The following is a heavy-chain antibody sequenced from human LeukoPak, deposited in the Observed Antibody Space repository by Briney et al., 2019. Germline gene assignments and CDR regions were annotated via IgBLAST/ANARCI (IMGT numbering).Heavy chain of an antibody. CDR1: GGSVSSGSYY. Sequence: PSETLSLTCTVSGGSVSSGSYYWSWIRQPPGKGLEWIGYIYYSGSTNYNPSLKSRVTISVDTSKNQFSLKLSSVTAADTAVYYCARGRKGYDSSGYYYWFDPWGQGTLVTVSS. CDR3: ARGRKGYDSSGYYYWFDP. J-gene: IGHJ5*02. CDR2: IYYSGST. D-gene: IGHD3-22*01. V-gene: IGHV4-61*01.